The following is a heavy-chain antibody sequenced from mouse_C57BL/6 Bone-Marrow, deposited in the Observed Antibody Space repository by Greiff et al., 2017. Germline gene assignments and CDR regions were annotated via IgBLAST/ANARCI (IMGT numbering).Heavy chain of an antibody. CDR3: TRDHYGSYWYFDV. D-gene: IGHD1-1*01. J-gene: IGHJ1*03. Sequence: EVKLMESGEGLVKPGGSLKLSCAASGFTFSSYAMSWVRQTPEKRLEWVAYISSGGDYIYYADTVKGRFTISRDNARNTLYLQMSSLKSEDTAMYYCTRDHYGSYWYFDVWGTGTTVTVSS. CDR2: ISSGGDYI. CDR1: GFTFSSYA. V-gene: IGHV5-9-1*02.